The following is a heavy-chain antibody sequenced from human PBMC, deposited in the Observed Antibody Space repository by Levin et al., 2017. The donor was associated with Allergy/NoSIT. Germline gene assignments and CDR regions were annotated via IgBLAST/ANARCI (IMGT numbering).Heavy chain of an antibody. CDR2: ITHSGST. J-gene: IGHJ5*02. V-gene: IGHV4-34*01. CDR1: GGSFRGSY. CDR3: ATSGRYYWSNTSCDWLPSWFDR. D-gene: IGHD2-2*01. Sequence: SQTLSLTCAIYGGSFRGSYWSWIRQPPGKGLEWNGEITHSGSTNYNPSLKSRVTISIDTSKNQFSLKLRSVTAADTAVDDCATSGRYYWSNTSCDWLPSWFDRWGQGALVTVSS.